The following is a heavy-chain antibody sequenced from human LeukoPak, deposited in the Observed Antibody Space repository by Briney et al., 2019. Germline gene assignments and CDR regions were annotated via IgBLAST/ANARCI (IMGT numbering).Heavy chain of an antibody. J-gene: IGHJ4*02. CDR1: GFTFEDYG. Sequence: GGSLRLSCAASGFTFEDYGMSWVRQAPGKGLEWVSGINWNGGSTGYADSVKGRFTISRDNAKNSLYLQMNSLRAEDTALYYCARAWDSSSPFDYWGQGTLVTVSS. V-gene: IGHV3-20*04. CDR2: INWNGGST. D-gene: IGHD6-6*01. CDR3: ARAWDSSSPFDY.